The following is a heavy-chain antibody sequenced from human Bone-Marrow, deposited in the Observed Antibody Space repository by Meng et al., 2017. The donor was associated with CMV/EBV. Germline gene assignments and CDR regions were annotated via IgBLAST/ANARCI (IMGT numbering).Heavy chain of an antibody. J-gene: IGHJ6*02. Sequence: GESLKISCAASGFTFSDYYMSWIRQAPGKGLEWVSYISSSSSTIYYADSVKGRFTISRDNAKNSLYLQMNSLRAEDTAVYYCARVEWGGYPYYYYYYGMDVWGQGTTVAVSS. CDR1: GFTFSDYY. V-gene: IGHV3-11*04. CDR2: ISSSSSTI. D-gene: IGHD3-3*01. CDR3: ARVEWGGYPYYYYYYGMDV.